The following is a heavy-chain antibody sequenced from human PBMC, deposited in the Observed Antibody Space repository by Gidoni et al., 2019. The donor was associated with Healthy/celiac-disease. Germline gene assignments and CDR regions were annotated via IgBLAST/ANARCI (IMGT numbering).Heavy chain of an antibody. D-gene: IGHD6-19*01. J-gene: IGHJ3*02. CDR2: INPNSGGT. CDR3: ARGSSGWYIGRDDAFDI. CDR1: GYTFTGYY. Sequence: QVQLAQSGAEVKKPGASVKVSCKASGYTFTGYYMHWVRQAPGQGLEWMGWINPNSGGTNYAQKFQGWVTMTRDTSISTAYMELSRLRSDDTAVYYCARGSSGWYIGRDDAFDIWGQGTMVTVSS. V-gene: IGHV1-2*04.